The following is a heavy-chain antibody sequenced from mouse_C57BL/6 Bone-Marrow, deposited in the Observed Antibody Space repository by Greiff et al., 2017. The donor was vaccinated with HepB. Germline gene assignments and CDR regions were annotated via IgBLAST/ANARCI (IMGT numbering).Heavy chain of an antibody. V-gene: IGHV1-69*01. J-gene: IGHJ3*01. D-gene: IGHD1-1*01. CDR1: GYTFTSYW. Sequence: VQLQQPGAELVMPGASVKLSCKASGYTFTSYWMHWVKQRPGQGLEWIGEIDPSDSYTNYNQKFKGQSTLTVDKSSSTAYMQLSSLTSEDSAVYYCAREGAYYGSSYRAWFAYWGQGTLVTVSA. CDR3: AREGAYYGSSYRAWFAY. CDR2: IDPSDSYT.